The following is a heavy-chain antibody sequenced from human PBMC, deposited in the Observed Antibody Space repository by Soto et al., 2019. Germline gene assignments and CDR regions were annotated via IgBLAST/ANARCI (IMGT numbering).Heavy chain of an antibody. Sequence: VGSLRRSYAPSGFTFSSYGLHSVRQAPGKGLERVAVISYDGSNKYYADSVKCRFTISRDNSKNTLYLQMNSLRAEDTAVFYCAKRLHTSSGYAAFDYWGEGTPVTV. J-gene: IGHJ4*02. CDR3: AKRLHTSSGYAAFDY. V-gene: IGHV3-30*18. CDR1: GFTFSSYG. D-gene: IGHD6-13*01. CDR2: ISYDGSNK.